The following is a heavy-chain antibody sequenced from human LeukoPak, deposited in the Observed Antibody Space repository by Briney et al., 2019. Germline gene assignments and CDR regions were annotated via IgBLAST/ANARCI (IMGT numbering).Heavy chain of an antibody. CDR1: GGPFSGYY. D-gene: IGHD2-8*01. J-gene: IGHJ4*02. CDR2: INHSGGT. Sequence: SETLSLTCAVYGGPFSGYYWSWIRQPPGKGLEWIGEINHSGGTNYNPSLKSRVTISVDTSKNQFSLKLSSVTAADTAVYYCARGLGVLMVYAKRHFDYWGQGTLVTVSS. V-gene: IGHV4-34*01. CDR3: ARGLGVLMVYAKRHFDY.